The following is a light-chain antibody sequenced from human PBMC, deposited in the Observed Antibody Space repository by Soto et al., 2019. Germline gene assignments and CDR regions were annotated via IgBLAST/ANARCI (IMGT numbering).Light chain of an antibody. CDR3: QQYGRVLGFA. CDR1: QSISIN. V-gene: IGKV3-20*01. Sequence: IGRTQYMPTLSVSPGERAILSCRASQSISINLAWYQQKPGQAPKRLVYGASSRATGIPDRFSGSGSGTDFTLTISRLEPEDFAMYYCQQYGRVLGFAFGGGAKADIK. CDR2: GAS. J-gene: IGKJ4*01.